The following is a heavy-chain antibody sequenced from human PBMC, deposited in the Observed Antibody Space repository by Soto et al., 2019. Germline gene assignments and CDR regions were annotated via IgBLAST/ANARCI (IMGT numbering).Heavy chain of an antibody. CDR2: IKQDGSEK. Sequence: GGSLRLSCAASGFTFSSYWMSWVRQAPGKGLEWVANIKQDGSEKYYVESVKGRFTISRDNAKNSLYLQMNSLRAEDTAVYYCVRGHSGSYYYYYGMDVWGQGTTVTVSS. CDR3: VRGHSGSYYYYYGMDV. V-gene: IGHV3-7*01. CDR1: GFTFSSYW. D-gene: IGHD1-26*01. J-gene: IGHJ6*02.